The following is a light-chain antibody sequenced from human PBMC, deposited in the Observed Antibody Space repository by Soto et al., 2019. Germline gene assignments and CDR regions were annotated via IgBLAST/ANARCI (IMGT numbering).Light chain of an antibody. CDR3: QQYITLPHT. Sequence: EIVMTQSPATLSVSPGERATLSCRASQSVSSNLAWYQQKPGQAPRLLIYGASTRATGIPARFSGSGSGTEFTLTISSLQSEDFAVYYCQQYITLPHTFGQGTKLEVK. V-gene: IGKV3-15*01. CDR2: GAS. CDR1: QSVSSN. J-gene: IGKJ2*01.